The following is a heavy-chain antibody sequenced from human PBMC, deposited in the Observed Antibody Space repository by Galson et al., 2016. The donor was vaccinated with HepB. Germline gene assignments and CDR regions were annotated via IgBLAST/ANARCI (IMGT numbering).Heavy chain of an antibody. D-gene: IGHD4-17*01. V-gene: IGHV1-69*13. CDR3: ARGTRDDYGDFLGRYYYYYGMDV. J-gene: IGHJ6*02. CDR1: GGTFSSYD. Sequence: SVKVSCKASGGTFSSYDISWVRQAPGQGLEWMGGIIPMFGTANYAQKFQGRVTITADESTSTAYMELSSLRSEDTAVYYCARGTRDDYGDFLGRYYYYYGMDVWGQGTTVTVSS. CDR2: IIPMFGTA.